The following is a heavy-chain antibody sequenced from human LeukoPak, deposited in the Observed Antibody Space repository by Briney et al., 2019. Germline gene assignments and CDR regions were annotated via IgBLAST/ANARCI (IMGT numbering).Heavy chain of an antibody. V-gene: IGHV3-21*01. D-gene: IGHD6-19*01. CDR2: INSSSGYI. Sequence: PGRSLRLSCAASGFRFSSYSMNWVRQAPGKGLEWVSSINSSSGYIYHADSVKGRFTISRDNAKNSLYLQMNSLRAEDTAVYYCARDLGWYYFDYWGQGTLVTVSS. CDR3: ARDLGWYYFDY. J-gene: IGHJ4*02. CDR1: GFRFSSYS.